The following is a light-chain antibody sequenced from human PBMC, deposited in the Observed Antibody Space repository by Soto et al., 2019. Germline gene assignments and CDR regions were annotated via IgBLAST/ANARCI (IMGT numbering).Light chain of an antibody. CDR3: QQYYSIPRA. Sequence: DIVLTQSPDSLAVSLGERATINCKSSQTILYSSNNKNYLAWYQQRPGQPPKLLISWASTRESGVPDRFSGSGSGTDFTLTINNLQAEDVAVYYCQQYYSIPRAFGQGTRVEIK. CDR1: QTILYSSNNKNY. CDR2: WAS. V-gene: IGKV4-1*01. J-gene: IGKJ1*01.